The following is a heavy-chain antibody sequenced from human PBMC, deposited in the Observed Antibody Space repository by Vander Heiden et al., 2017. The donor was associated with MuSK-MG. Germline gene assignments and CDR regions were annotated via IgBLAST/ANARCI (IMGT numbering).Heavy chain of an antibody. D-gene: IGHD2-2*01. CDR1: GYSFTSYW. CDR3: ARGRSSSIPDAFDI. J-gene: IGHJ3*02. V-gene: IGHV5-51*03. Sequence: EVQLVQSGAEVKKPGESLKTPCKGSGYSFTSYWIGWVRQMPGKGLEWMGIIYPGDSDTRYSPSFQGQVTISADKSIITAHLQWSRIKASDTAMYYCARGRSSSIPDAFDIWGQGTMVTVSS. CDR2: IYPGDSDT.